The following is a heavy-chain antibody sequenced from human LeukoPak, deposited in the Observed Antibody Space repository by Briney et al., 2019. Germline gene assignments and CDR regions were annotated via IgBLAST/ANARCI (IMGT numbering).Heavy chain of an antibody. V-gene: IGHV3-NL1*01. CDR1: GFTFSSYG. Sequence: GGSLRLSCAASGFTFSSYGMHWVRQAPGKGLEWVSEIYSGGSTYYAASVKGRFSISRDTSKNTVYLQMNSLRGEDTAVYYCARDLREHGAFDIWGQGTMVSVSS. CDR3: ARDLREHGAFDI. CDR2: IYSGGST. D-gene: IGHD1-26*01. J-gene: IGHJ3*02.